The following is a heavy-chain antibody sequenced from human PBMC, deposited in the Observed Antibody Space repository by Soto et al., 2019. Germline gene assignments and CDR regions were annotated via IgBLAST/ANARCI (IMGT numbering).Heavy chain of an antibody. Sequence: ASVKVSCKASGGTFGSDAITWVRQAPGQGLEWVGRIIPIFGTTNYAQNLQGRVTISADKSTLTSYMELHSLTSDDTALYYCARDRTDSGYYTNWLDPWGQGTQVTAPQ. V-gene: IGHV1-69*06. D-gene: IGHD3-22*01. J-gene: IGHJ5*02. CDR1: GGTFGSDA. CDR3: ARDRTDSGYYTNWLDP. CDR2: IIPIFGTT.